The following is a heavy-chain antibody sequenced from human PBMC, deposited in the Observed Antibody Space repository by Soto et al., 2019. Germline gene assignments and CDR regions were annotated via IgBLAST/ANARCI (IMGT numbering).Heavy chain of an antibody. J-gene: IGHJ5*02. D-gene: IGHD6-13*01. Sequence: SEPLSLTCTVSGGSVCGASYCWSWIRQPPGKTLEWIGYIYYRGNTNYNPSLKSRVTISIDTPKNQFSLQLSSVTAADTAVYYCARDVSSSSPWFDPWGPGTLVTVS. CDR1: GGSVCGASYC. V-gene: IGHV4-61*01. CDR2: IYYRGNT. CDR3: ARDVSSSSPWFDP.